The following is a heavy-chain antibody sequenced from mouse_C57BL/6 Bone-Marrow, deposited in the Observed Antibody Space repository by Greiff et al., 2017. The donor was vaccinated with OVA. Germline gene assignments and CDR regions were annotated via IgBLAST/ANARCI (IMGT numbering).Heavy chain of an antibody. Sequence: VHLVESGAELARPGASVKMSCKASGYTFTSYTMHWVKQRPGQGLEWIGYINPSSGYTKYNQKFKDKATLTAAKSSSTAYMQLSSLTSEDSAGDSCARGITTVVGGYWGQGTTLTVSS. CDR1: GYTFTSYT. J-gene: IGHJ2*01. CDR3: ARGITTVVGGY. V-gene: IGHV1-4*01. D-gene: IGHD1-1*01. CDR2: INPSSGYT.